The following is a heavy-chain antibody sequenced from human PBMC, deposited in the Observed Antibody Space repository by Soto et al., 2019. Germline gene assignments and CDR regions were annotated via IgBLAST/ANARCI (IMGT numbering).Heavy chain of an antibody. V-gene: IGHV3-21*01. Sequence: VGSLRLSCAASGFTFRSFTMNWVRQAPGKGLEWVSTISSNSAYIYYTDALRGRFTISRDNAKNSLHLRMNSLRAEDTAVYYCTRDASRDSSARGWFDPWGPGTLVTVSS. D-gene: IGHD6-13*01. J-gene: IGHJ5*02. CDR3: TRDASRDSSARGWFDP. CDR2: ISSNSAYI. CDR1: GFTFRSFT.